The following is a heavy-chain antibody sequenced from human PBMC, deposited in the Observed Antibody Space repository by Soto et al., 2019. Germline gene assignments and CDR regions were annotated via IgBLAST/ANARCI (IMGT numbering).Heavy chain of an antibody. J-gene: IGHJ3*02. CDR3: ARAEGHIAVAGNGERAFDI. V-gene: IGHV1-46*03. D-gene: IGHD6-19*01. CDR2: INPSGGST. Sequence: ASVKVSCKASGYTFTSYYMHWVRQARGQGLEWMGIINPSGGSTSYAQKFQGRVTMTRDTSTSTVYMELSSLRSEDTAVYYCARAEGHIAVAGNGERAFDIWGQGTMVTVSS. CDR1: GYTFTSYY.